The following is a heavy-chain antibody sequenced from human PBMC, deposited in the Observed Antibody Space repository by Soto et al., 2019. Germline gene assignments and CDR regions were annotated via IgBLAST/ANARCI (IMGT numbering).Heavy chain of an antibody. Sequence: SETLSLTCTVSGGSISSSSYYWGWIRQPPEKGLEWIGKIYHIGSINYNPSLKSRVTMSVDTSKNQFSLTLNSVTAADTATYYCARGGISHWAYFYYMDVWDRGTTVTVSS. J-gene: IGHJ6*03. D-gene: IGHD2-21*01. CDR3: ARGGISHWAYFYYMDV. V-gene: IGHV4-39*07. CDR1: GGSISSSSYY. CDR2: IYHIGSI.